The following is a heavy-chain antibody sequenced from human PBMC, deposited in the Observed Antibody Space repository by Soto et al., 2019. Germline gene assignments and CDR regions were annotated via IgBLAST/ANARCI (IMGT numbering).Heavy chain of an antibody. D-gene: IGHD3-10*01. CDR1: GFPVSSNF. CDR2: IYSDGTI. Sequence: GGSLRLSCAASGFPVSSNFMSWVRQAPGKGLEWVSIIYSDGTIHYADSVKGRFTISRDNSKDTLYLQMNSLTPADTAVYYCVGGSLLHWGQGTPVTVSS. J-gene: IGHJ4*02. V-gene: IGHV3-66*02. CDR3: VGGSLLH.